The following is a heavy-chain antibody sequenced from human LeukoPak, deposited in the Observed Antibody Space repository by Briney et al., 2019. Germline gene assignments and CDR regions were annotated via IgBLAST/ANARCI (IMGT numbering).Heavy chain of an antibody. V-gene: IGHV5-51*01. Sequence: GESLKISCKGSGYSFTSYWIGWVRQMPGKGLEWMGIIYPGDSDTRYSPSFQGQVTISADKSISTAYLQWSSLKASDTAMYYCALRFLAPVKAFDIWGQGTMVTVSS. CDR1: GYSFTSYW. D-gene: IGHD3-3*01. CDR3: ALRFLAPVKAFDI. J-gene: IGHJ3*02. CDR2: IYPGDSDT.